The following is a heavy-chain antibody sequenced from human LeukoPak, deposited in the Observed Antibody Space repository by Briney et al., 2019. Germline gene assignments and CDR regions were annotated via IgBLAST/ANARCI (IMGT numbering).Heavy chain of an antibody. CDR1: GDSISSYY. CDR3: ARDNGSGSYPLF. J-gene: IGHJ4*02. V-gene: IGHV4-59*01. CDR2: IHYSGNT. D-gene: IGHD3-10*01. Sequence: PSETLSLTCTVSGDSISSYYWNWIRQPPGKGLEWIGFIHYSGNTIHNPSLKSRVTISLDTSKNQFSLKLSSVTAADTAVYYCARDNGSGSYPLFWGQGTLVTVSS.